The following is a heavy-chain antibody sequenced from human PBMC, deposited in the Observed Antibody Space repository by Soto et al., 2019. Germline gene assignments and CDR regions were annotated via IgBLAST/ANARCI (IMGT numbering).Heavy chain of an antibody. D-gene: IGHD6-13*01. CDR1: GFSFSTSGVA. Sequence: VSGPTLVNPTQTLTLTCTFSGFSFSTSGVAVGWIRQPPGKALEWLAVIYWDDDKRYSPSLKSRLTITKDTSNNQVVLTMTNMDPVDTATYYCASAWYGDQYYYGMGVWGQGTTVTVSS. J-gene: IGHJ6*02. CDR2: IYWDDDK. V-gene: IGHV2-5*02. CDR3: ASAWYGDQYYYGMGV.